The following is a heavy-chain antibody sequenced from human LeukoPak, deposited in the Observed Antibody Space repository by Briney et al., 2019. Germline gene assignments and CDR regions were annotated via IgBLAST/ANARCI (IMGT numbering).Heavy chain of an antibody. CDR1: GGTFSSYA. Sequence: GASVKVSCKASGGTFSSYAISWVRQAPGQGLEWMGRIIPIIGTANYAQKFPGRVTITTDKSTSTTYMELRSLRSKTTAVYYCARYKEEEWFGYWGQGTLVTASS. D-gene: IGHD3-10*01. CDR3: ARYKEEEWFGY. J-gene: IGHJ4*02. CDR2: IIPIIGTA. V-gene: IGHV1-69*04.